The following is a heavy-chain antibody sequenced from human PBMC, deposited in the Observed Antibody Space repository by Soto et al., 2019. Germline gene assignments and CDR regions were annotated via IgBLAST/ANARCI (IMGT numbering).Heavy chain of an antibody. J-gene: IGHJ6*02. Sequence: QVQLVQSGAEVKKPGASVKVSCKASGYTFTSYAMHWVRQAPGQRLEWMGWINAGNGNTKYSQKFQGRVTITRVTSASTAYMELSSLRSEDTAVYYCARDGVVTPGGYYYYGMDVWGQGTTVTVSS. CDR1: GYTFTSYA. CDR3: ARDGVVTPGGYYYYGMDV. D-gene: IGHD2-21*02. CDR2: INAGNGNT. V-gene: IGHV1-3*01.